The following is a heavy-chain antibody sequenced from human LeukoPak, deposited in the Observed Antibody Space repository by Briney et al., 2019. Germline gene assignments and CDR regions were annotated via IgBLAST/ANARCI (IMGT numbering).Heavy chain of an antibody. CDR2: IYPGDSDT. CDR1: GYSFTSYW. Sequence: GESLQISCKGSGYSFTSYWIGWVRQLPGKGLEWMGIIYPGDSDTRYSPPFQGQVTISADKSISTAYLQWSSLKASDTAMYYCARPKYPDGYNWGFDPWGQGTLVTVSS. CDR3: ARPKYPDGYNWGFDP. D-gene: IGHD5-24*01. V-gene: IGHV5-51*01. J-gene: IGHJ5*02.